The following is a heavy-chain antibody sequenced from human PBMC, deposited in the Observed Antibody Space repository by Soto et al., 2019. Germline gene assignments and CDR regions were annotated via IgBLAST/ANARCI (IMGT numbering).Heavy chain of an antibody. D-gene: IGHD4-4*01. V-gene: IGHV3-23*01. J-gene: IGHJ6*02. CDR3: AKEGDYSNYGPNYYYYGMDV. Sequence: EVQLLESGGGLVQPGGSLRLSCAASGFTFSSYAMSWVRQAPGKGLEWVSAISGSGGSTYYADSVKGRFTISRDNSKNTLYLQMNSLRAEDTAVYYCAKEGDYSNYGPNYYYYGMDVWGQGTTVTVSS. CDR2: ISGSGGST. CDR1: GFTFSSYA.